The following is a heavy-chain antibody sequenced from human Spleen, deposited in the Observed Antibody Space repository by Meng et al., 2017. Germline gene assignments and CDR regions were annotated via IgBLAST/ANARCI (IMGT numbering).Heavy chain of an antibody. CDR1: GYDFTKYW. CDR3: AKLGDSSSWYDLQYYFDY. Sequence: GGSLRLSCKASGYDFTKYWIGWVRQRPGKGLEWMGIIYPGDSNMRYSPSFQGQVTISADKSISTAYLQWSSLKASDTAMYYCAKLGDSSSWYDLQYYFDYWGQGKLVTVSS. J-gene: IGHJ4*02. D-gene: IGHD6-13*01. CDR2: IYPGDSNM. V-gene: IGHV5-51*01.